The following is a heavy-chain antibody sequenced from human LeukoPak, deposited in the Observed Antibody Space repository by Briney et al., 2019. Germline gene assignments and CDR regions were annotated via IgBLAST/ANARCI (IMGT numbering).Heavy chain of an antibody. D-gene: IGHD5-12*01. CDR1: GFTFSSYE. CDR2: ISSSGSTI. Sequence: GGSLRLSCAASGFTFSSYEMNWVRQAPGKGLEWVSYISSSGSTIYYADSVKGRFTISRDNAKNSLYLQMNSLRAKDTAVYYCAKEQRGYTGYAVGSWFDPWGQGTLVTVSS. V-gene: IGHV3-48*03. J-gene: IGHJ5*02. CDR3: AKEQRGYTGYAVGSWFDP.